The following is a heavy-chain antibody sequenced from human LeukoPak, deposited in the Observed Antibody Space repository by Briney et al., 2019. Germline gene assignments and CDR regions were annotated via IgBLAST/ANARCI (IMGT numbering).Heavy chain of an antibody. J-gene: IGHJ6*02. CDR3: ARCLLIGEYYYYGMDV. D-gene: IGHD2-21*01. V-gene: IGHV1-2*02. CDR1: GYTFTGYY. CDR2: INPNSGGT. Sequence: GASVKVSCKASGYTFTGYYMHWVRQAPGQGLEWMGWINPNSGGTNYAQKFQGRVTMTRDTSISTAYMELSRLRSDDTAVYYCARCLLIGEYYYYGMDVWGQGTTVTVSS.